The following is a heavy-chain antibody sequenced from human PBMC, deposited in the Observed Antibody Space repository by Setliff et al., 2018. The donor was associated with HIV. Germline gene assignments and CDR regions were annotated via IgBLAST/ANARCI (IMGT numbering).Heavy chain of an antibody. CDR3: ARFFRGSWRIDY. V-gene: IGHV4-34*01. CDR2: INHAGTT. CDR1: GGSFSGYY. D-gene: IGHD1-26*01. Sequence: SETLSLTCAVYGGSFSGYYWNWVRQTPGKGMGWIGEINHAGTTNYNPSLKSRVIMSVDTSKNQFSLRLTSVTAADAAMYYCARFFRGSWRIDYWGQGTQVTVSS. J-gene: IGHJ4*02.